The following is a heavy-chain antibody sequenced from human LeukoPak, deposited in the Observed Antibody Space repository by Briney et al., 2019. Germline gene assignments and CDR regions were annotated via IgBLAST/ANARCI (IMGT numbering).Heavy chain of an antibody. J-gene: IGHJ4*02. CDR1: GFTFSTYS. CDR3: ARGSTYYDSSGQVPFDY. D-gene: IGHD3-22*01. CDR2: ISSSSSTI. Sequence: LTGGSLRLSCAAFGFTFSTYSMNWVRQAPGKGLEWVSYISSSSSTIYYADSVKGRFTISRDNAKNSLYLQMNSLRAEDTAVYYCARGSTYYDSSGQVPFDYWGQGTLVTVSS. V-gene: IGHV3-48*01.